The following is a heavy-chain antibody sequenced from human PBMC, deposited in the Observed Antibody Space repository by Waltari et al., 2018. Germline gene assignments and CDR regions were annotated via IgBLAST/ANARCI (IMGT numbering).Heavy chain of an antibody. J-gene: IGHJ6*02. V-gene: IGHV3-21*01. CDR1: GFTFSSYS. Sequence: EVQLVESGGGLVKPGGSLRLSCAASGFTFSSYSMNWVRQAPGKGLEWVSSISSSSSYIYYADSVKGRCTISRDNAKNSLYLQMNSLRAEDTAVYYCARELTSTIFGVVIIPFVYYYGMDVWGQGTTVTVSS. D-gene: IGHD3-3*01. CDR2: ISSSSSYI. CDR3: ARELTSTIFGVVIIPFVYYYGMDV.